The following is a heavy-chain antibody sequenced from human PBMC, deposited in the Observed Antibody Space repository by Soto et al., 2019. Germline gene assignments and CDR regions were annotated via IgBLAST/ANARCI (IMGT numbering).Heavy chain of an antibody. V-gene: IGHV1-8*02. J-gene: IGHJ6*03. CDR3: ARNWGSRYYYYYYMDV. D-gene: IGHD7-27*01. CDR1: GYTFTGYY. CDR2: MNPNSGNT. Sequence: ASVKVSCKASGYTFTGYYMHWVRQAPGQGLEWMGWMNPNSGNTGYAQKFQGRVTMTRNTSISTAYMELSSLRSEDTAVYYCARNWGSRYYYYYYMDVWGKGTTVTVSS.